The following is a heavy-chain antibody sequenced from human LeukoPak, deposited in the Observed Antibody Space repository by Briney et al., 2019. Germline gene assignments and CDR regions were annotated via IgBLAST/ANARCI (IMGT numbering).Heavy chain of an antibody. CDR3: ARWASYYYDSSGHWFDP. V-gene: IGHV4-59*12. D-gene: IGHD3-22*01. J-gene: IGHJ5*02. CDR1: GGSISSYY. Sequence: SETLSLTCTVSGGSISSYYWSWIRQPPGKGLEWIGYIYYSGSTNYNPSLKSRVTISVDKSKNQSSLKLSSVTAADTAVYYCARWASYYYDSSGHWFDPWGQGTLVTVSS. CDR2: IYYSGST.